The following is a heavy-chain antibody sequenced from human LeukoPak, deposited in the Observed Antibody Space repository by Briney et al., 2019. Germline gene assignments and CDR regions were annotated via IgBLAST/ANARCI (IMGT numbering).Heavy chain of an antibody. J-gene: IGHJ4*02. CDR1: GYTFTSYY. CDR3: ARDRAGYDILTGYYNNGYYFDY. V-gene: IGHV1-46*01. Sequence: ASVTVSCKASGYTFTSYYMHWVRQAPGQGLEWMGIINPSGGSTSYAQKFQGRVTMTRDMSTSTVYMELSSLRSEDTAVYYCARDRAGYDILTGYYNNGYYFDYWGQGTLVTVSS. CDR2: INPSGGST. D-gene: IGHD3-9*01.